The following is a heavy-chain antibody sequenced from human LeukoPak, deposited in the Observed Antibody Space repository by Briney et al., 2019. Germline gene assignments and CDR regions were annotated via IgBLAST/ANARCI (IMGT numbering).Heavy chain of an antibody. Sequence: ASVKVSCKASGYTFTSYDINWVRQATGQGLEWMGWMNPNSGNTGYAQKFQGRVTMTRNTSISTAYMELSSLRSEDTAVYYCARERGEMATIPDAFDIWGQGTMVTVSS. V-gene: IGHV1-8*01. D-gene: IGHD5-24*01. CDR1: GYTFTSYD. CDR3: ARERGEMATIPDAFDI. CDR2: MNPNSGNT. J-gene: IGHJ3*02.